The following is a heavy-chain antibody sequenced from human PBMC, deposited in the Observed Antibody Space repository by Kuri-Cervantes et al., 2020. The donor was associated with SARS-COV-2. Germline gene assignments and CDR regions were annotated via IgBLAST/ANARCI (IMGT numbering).Heavy chain of an antibody. J-gene: IGHJ6*02. CDR1: GFTFSGSA. Sequence: GGSLRLSCAASGFTFSGSAMHWVRQASGKGLEWVGRIRSKANSYATAYAASVKGRFTISRDDSKNTAYLQMNSLKTEDAAVYYCARGGMTTVTTGDYYYYGMDVWGQGTTVTVSS. CDR3: ARGGMTTVTTGDYYYYGMDV. D-gene: IGHD4-11*01. CDR2: IRSKANSYAT. V-gene: IGHV3-73*01.